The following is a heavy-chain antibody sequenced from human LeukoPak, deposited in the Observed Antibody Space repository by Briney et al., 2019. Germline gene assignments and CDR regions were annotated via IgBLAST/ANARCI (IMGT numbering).Heavy chain of an antibody. CDR1: GFTFSSYD. Sequence: GGSLRLSCAASGFTFSSYDMHWVRQATGKGLEWVSAIGTAGDTYYPGSVKGRFTISRGNAKNSLYLQMNSLRAGDTAVYYCARSSRTYYDFWSGYLEPGDYFDYWGQGTLVTVSS. CDR2: IGTAGDT. CDR3: ARSSRTYYDFWSGYLEPGDYFDY. J-gene: IGHJ4*02. D-gene: IGHD3-3*01. V-gene: IGHV3-13*01.